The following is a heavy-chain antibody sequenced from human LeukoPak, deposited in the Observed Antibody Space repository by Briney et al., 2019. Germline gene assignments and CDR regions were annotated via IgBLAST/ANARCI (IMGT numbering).Heavy chain of an antibody. CDR3: ARVAGTKCLDY. Sequence: GGSLRLSCAASGFTFSTYAVSWVRQAPGRGLEWVSSISGSGGSTSYADSVKGRFTISRDNSKNTLYLQMNSLRAEDTAIYYCARVAGTKCLDYWGQGTLVTVSS. CDR2: ISGSGGST. D-gene: IGHD6-19*01. V-gene: IGHV3-23*01. CDR1: GFTFSTYA. J-gene: IGHJ4*02.